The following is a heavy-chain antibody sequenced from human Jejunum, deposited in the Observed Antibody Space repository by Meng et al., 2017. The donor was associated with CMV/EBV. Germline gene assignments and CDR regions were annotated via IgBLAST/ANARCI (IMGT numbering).Heavy chain of an antibody. CDR1: SDYY. J-gene: IGHJ6*02. V-gene: IGHV3-11*04. Sequence: SDYYMGWIRQAPGQGLEWVSYISGSATTIYYADSVKGRLTISRDNAENSLYLQMNVLRVEDSAVYYCARGPYHTTSSPYYYGLDVWGQGTTVTVSS. D-gene: IGHD6-6*01. CDR2: ISGSATTI. CDR3: ARGPYHTTSSPYYYGLDV.